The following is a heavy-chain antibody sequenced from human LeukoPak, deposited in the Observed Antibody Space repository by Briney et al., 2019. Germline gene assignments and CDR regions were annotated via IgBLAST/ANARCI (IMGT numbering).Heavy chain of an antibody. CDR2: FDPEDGET. CDR3: ATEATEQWLVRPGFFQH. D-gene: IGHD6-19*01. V-gene: IGHV1-24*01. J-gene: IGHJ1*01. Sequence: GASVKVSCKVTGYTLTELSMHWVRQAPGKGLEWMGGFDPEDGETIYAQKFQGRVTMTEDTSTDTAYMELSSLRSEDTAVYYCATEATEQWLVRPGFFQHWGQGTLVSVSS. CDR1: GYTLTELS.